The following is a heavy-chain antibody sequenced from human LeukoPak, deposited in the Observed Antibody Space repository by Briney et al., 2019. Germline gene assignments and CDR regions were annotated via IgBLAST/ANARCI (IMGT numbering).Heavy chain of an antibody. CDR3: ARNRRGDY. Sequence: GGSLRLSCAASGFTFSNYWMSWVRQAPGKGLEWVANIRPGGSQTFYVDSVKGRITISRDSTKNSLYLQMNTLRAEDTAVYYCARNRRGDYWGQGTLVTVSS. CDR1: GFTFSNYW. V-gene: IGHV3-7*01. J-gene: IGHJ4*02. CDR2: IRPGGSQT.